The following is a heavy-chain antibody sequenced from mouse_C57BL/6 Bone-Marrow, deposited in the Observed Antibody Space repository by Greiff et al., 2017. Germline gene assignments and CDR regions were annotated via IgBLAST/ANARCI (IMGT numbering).Heavy chain of an antibody. J-gene: IGHJ3*01. Sequence: EVKLVESGGGLVKPGGSLKLSCAASGFTFSSYAMSWVRQTPEKRLEWVATISDGGSYTYYPDNVKGRFTISRDNAKNNLYLQMSHLKSEDTAMYYCARGGYDGVAYWGQGTPVTVSA. CDR2: ISDGGSYT. V-gene: IGHV5-4*03. D-gene: IGHD2-2*01. CDR1: GFTFSSYA. CDR3: ARGGYDGVAY.